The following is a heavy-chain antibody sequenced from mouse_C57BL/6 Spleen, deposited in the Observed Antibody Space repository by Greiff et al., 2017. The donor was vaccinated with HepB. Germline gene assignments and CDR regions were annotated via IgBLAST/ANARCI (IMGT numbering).Heavy chain of an antibody. CDR1: GFTFSNYW. D-gene: IGHD2-4*01. J-gene: IGHJ3*01. CDR3: TGGGLRPFAY. Sequence: EVKVVESGGGLVQPGGSMKLSCVASGFTFSNYWMNWVRQSPEKGLEWVAQIRLKSDNYATHYAESVKGRFTISRDDSKSSVYLQMNNLRAEDTGIYYCTGGGLRPFAYWGQGTLVTVSA. CDR2: IRLKSDNYAT. V-gene: IGHV6-3*01.